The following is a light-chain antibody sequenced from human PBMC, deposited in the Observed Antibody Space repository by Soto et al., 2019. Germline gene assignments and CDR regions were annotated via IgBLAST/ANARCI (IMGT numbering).Light chain of an antibody. V-gene: IGKV3-20*01. CDR2: GAS. CDR3: QQYGVSPT. Sequence: ESVLTQSPGTLSLSPGERATLSCMASQTISNTFLAWYQQRPGQAPRLLIYGASGRAAGIPDRFSGSGSGTDFTLSISRLEPEDFAVYYCQQYGVSPTFGGGTKVDIK. CDR1: QTISNTF. J-gene: IGKJ4*01.